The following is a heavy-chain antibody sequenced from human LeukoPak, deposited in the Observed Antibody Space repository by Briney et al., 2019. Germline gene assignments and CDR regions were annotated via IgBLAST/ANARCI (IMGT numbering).Heavy chain of an antibody. V-gene: IGHV3-30*04. CDR2: ISYDGSNK. CDR3: ARESQGDGYDYIETKSFDY. Sequence: GGSLRLSCAASGFTFSSYAMHWVRQAPGKGLEWVAVISYDGSNKYYADSVKGRFTISRDNSKNTLYLQMNSLRAEDTAVYYCARESQGDGYDYIETKSFDYWGQGTLVTVSS. D-gene: IGHD5-12*01. J-gene: IGHJ4*02. CDR1: GFTFSSYA.